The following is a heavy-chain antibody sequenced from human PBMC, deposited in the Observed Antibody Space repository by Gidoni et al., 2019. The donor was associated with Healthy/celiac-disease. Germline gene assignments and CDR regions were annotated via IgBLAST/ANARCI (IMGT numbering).Heavy chain of an antibody. Sequence: QVQLVESGGGVVQPGRSLRLSCAASGFTFSSDGMHWVRQAPGKGLEWVAVIWYDGSNKYYADSVKGRFTISRDNSKNTLYLQMNSLRAEDTAVYYCATLMVAGAFDIWGQGTMVTVSS. CDR3: ATLMVAGAFDI. J-gene: IGHJ3*02. CDR2: IWYDGSNK. CDR1: GFTFSSDG. V-gene: IGHV3-33*01. D-gene: IGHD2-15*01.